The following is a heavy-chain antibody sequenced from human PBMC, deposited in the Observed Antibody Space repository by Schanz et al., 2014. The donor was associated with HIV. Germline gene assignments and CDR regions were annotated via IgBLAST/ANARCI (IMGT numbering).Heavy chain of an antibody. Sequence: QVQLVQSGAEVKKPGASVKVSCKASGYIFTSNGISWVRQAPGQGLEWMGWISAYNGKTNYARKVQGRVTMTTDTSKNTGYMEMKSLRSDDTAVYYCARDARTVHDAFDIWGQGTMVTVSS. CDR3: ARDARTVHDAFDI. J-gene: IGHJ3*02. CDR1: GYIFTSNG. CDR2: ISAYNGKT. V-gene: IGHV1-18*01. D-gene: IGHD4-17*01.